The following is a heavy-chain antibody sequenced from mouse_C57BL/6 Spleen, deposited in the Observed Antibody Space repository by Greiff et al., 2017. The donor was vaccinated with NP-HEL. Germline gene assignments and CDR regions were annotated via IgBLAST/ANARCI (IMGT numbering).Heavy chain of an antibody. CDR3: ARDGTTVVADWYFDV. CDR2: IYPRSGNT. J-gene: IGHJ1*03. CDR1: GYTFTSYG. D-gene: IGHD1-1*01. Sequence: VKLMESGAELARPGASVKLSCKASGYTFTSYGISWVKQRTGQGLEWIGEIYPRSGNTYYNEKFKGKATLTADKSSSTAYMELRSLTSEDSAVYFCARDGTTVVADWYFDVWGTGTTVTVSS. V-gene: IGHV1-81*01.